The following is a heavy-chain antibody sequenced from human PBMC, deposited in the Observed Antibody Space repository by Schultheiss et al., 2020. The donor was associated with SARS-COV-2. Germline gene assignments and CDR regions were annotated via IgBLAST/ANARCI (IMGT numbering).Heavy chain of an antibody. CDR1: GGSISSSNW. V-gene: IGHV4-4*02. CDR2: INHSGST. Sequence: SETLSLTCAVSGGSISSSNWWSWVRQPPGKGLEWIGEINHSGSTNYNPSLKSRVTISVDTSKNQFSLKLSSVTAADTAVYYCAGVMESYYYGSGSSGLKENWFDPWGQGTLVTVSS. CDR3: AGVMESYYYGSGSSGLKENWFDP. D-gene: IGHD3-10*01. J-gene: IGHJ5*02.